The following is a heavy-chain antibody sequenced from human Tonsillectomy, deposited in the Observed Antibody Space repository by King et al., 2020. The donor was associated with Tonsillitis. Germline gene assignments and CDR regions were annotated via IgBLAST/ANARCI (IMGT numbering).Heavy chain of an antibody. CDR3: AREIADLYYFDY. CDR2: IYSGGST. J-gene: IGHJ4*02. Sequence: VQLVESGGGLVQPGGSLRLSCAASGFTVSSNYMSWVRQAPGKGLEGVTVIYSGGSTYYADSVKGRFTISRDNSKNKLYLQMNSLRAEDTAVYYCAREIADLYYFDYWGQGTLVTVSS. CDR1: GFTVSSNY. V-gene: IGHV3-66*01. D-gene: IGHD6-13*01.